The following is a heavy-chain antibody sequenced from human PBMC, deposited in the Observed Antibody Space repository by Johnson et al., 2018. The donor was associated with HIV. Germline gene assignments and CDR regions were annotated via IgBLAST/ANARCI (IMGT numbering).Heavy chain of an antibody. CDR1: GFSFSSYA. CDR3: ARGVGGRTADAFDI. V-gene: IGHV3-30-3*01. CDR2: ISYDGSIK. Sequence: QVQLVESGGGVVQPGRSLRLSCAASGFSFSSYAMHWVRQAPGKGLEWVALISYDGSIKYFADSVKGRFTISRDNSKNTLHLQMNILRVDDTAVYYCARGVGGRTADAFDIWGQGTMVTVSS. J-gene: IGHJ3*02. D-gene: IGHD3-16*01.